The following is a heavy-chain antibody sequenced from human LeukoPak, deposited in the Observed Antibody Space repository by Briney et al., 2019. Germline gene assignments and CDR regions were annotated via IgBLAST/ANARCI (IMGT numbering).Heavy chain of an antibody. CDR2: ISWNSGSI. D-gene: IGHD6-6*01. Sequence: GRSLRLSCADSGFTLADYAVHWVRHAPGKGLEWVSGISWNSGSIGYADSVKGRSTISRDNAKNSLYLQMNSLRAEDTALYYCAKDGKYSSSSRWGQGTLVTVSS. CDR3: AKDGKYSSSSR. CDR1: GFTLADYA. V-gene: IGHV3-9*01. J-gene: IGHJ4*02.